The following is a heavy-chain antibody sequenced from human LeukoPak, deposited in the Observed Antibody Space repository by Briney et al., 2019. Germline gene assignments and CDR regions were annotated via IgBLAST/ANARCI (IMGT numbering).Heavy chain of an antibody. CDR2: ISGSGGST. J-gene: IGHJ4*02. CDR1: GFTFSSYA. D-gene: IGHD3-22*01. Sequence: GGSLRLSCAASGFTFSSYAMSWVRQAPGKGLEWVSAISGSGGSTYYADSVKGRFTISRDNSKNTLYLQMNSLGAEDTAVYYCAKAYIPYYDSSGYYPLFDYWGQGTLVTVSS. CDR3: AKAYIPYYDSSGYYPLFDY. V-gene: IGHV3-23*01.